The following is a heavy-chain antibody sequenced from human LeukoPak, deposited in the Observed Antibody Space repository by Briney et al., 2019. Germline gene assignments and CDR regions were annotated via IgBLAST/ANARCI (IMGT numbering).Heavy chain of an antibody. D-gene: IGHD5-12*01. V-gene: IGHV1-18*01. CDR1: GYTFTSYG. Sequence: ASVKVSCKASGYTFTSYGISWVRQAPGQGLEWMGWISAYNGNKNYAQKLQGRVTMTTDTSTSTAYMELRSLRSDDTAVYYCARVRGYSGYGGFDYWGQGTLVTVSS. CDR2: ISAYNGNK. CDR3: ARVRGYSGYGGFDY. J-gene: IGHJ4*02.